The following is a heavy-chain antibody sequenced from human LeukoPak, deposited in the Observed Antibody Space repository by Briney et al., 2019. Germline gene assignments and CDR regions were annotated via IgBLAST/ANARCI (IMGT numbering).Heavy chain of an antibody. J-gene: IGHJ4*02. CDR3: AKLELGIVRWVYFDY. V-gene: IGHV3-23*01. CDR1: GFAFSDYW. Sequence: GGSPRLSCVASGFAFSDYWMSWVRQAPGKGLEWVSAISGSGGSTYYADSVKGRFTISRDNSKNTLYLQMNSLRAEDTAVYYCAKLELGIVRWVYFDYWGQGTLVTVSS. D-gene: IGHD7-27*01. CDR2: ISGSGGST.